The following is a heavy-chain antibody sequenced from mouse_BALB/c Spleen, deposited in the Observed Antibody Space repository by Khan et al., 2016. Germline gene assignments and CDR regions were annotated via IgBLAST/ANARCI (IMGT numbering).Heavy chain of an antibody. J-gene: IGHJ2*01. CDR3: ARLGYYGYFDY. CDR2: INPDSSTI. Sequence: EVKLLESGGGLVQPGGSLKLSCAASGFDFSRYWMSWVRQAPGKGLEWIGEINPDSSTINYTPSLKDKFIISRDDAKNTLYLQMSKVRSEDTALXYCARLGYYGYFDYWGQGTTLTVSS. V-gene: IGHV4-1*02. D-gene: IGHD1-1*01. CDR1: GFDFSRYW.